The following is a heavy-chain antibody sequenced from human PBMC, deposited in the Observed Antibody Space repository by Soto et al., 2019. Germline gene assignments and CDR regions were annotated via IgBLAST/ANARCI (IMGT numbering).Heavy chain of an antibody. CDR3: ARGMIRGVVYYGVEV. CDR2: MSFDGSYK. D-gene: IGHD3-10*01. Sequence: QEQLVESGGGAVQPGRSLRLSCTASGFSFSSYDMHWVRQAPGEGLEWVSAMSFDGSYKHYADSVKGRFTISRDNSENTLYLQMNGLRPEVTAVYFCARGMIRGVVYYGVEVWGQGTTVTVS. J-gene: IGHJ6*02. CDR1: GFSFSSYD. V-gene: IGHV3-30*03.